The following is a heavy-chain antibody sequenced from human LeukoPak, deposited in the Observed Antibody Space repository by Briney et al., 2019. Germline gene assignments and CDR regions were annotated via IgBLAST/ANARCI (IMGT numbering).Heavy chain of an antibody. J-gene: IGHJ4*02. V-gene: IGHV4-4*07. D-gene: IGHD3-10*01. CDR2: IYTSRNT. CDR3: ARAGHGSGSSVDY. Sequence: SETLSLTCTVSGRSISPYYWSWIRQPAGKGLEWIGRIYTSRNTNYNPSLKSRVTMSVDTSKNQFSLKLACVTAADTAVYYCARAGHGSGSSVDYWGQGTLVTVSS. CDR1: GRSISPYY.